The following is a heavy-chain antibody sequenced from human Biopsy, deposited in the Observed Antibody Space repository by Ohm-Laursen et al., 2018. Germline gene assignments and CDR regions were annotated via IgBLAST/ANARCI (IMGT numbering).Heavy chain of an antibody. J-gene: IGHJ6*02. CDR1: VDSVSSGSFY. V-gene: IGHV4-61*01. CDR3: TRATNSTGWPYYYFYGMDI. CDR2: IYDRGSTA. D-gene: IGHD2/OR15-2a*01. Sequence: SETLSLTCTVSVDSVSSGSFYWTCIRQPPGQGLEYIGHIYDRGSTANYNPSLESRVTIPVDTSMIQISLRLQSVTAADTAIYYCTRATNSTGWPYYYFYGMDIWGQGTTVTVSS.